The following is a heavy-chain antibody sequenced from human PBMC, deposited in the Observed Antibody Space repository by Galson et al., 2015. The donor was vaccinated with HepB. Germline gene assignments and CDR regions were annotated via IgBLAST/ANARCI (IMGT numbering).Heavy chain of an antibody. J-gene: IGHJ6*01. V-gene: IGHV4-34*01. CDR2: ITQSGST. Sequence: SETLSLTCAVFGGSFSTYHWTWIRQPPGKGLEWIGEITQSGSTHSNPSLKSRVTISVDTSKNQFSLKVRSVTAADTAVYYCARGKGRQVLLDYHYYGMDVCGQGTTVSVSS. CDR3: ARGKGRQVLLDYHYYGMDV. D-gene: IGHD3-3*01. CDR1: GGSFSTYH.